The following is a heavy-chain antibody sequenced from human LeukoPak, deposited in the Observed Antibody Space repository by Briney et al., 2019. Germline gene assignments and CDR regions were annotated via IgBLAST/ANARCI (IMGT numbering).Heavy chain of an antibody. Sequence: GGSLRLSCAASGFTFRSYAMSWVRQAPGKGLEWVSAISGSGGSTYYADSVKGRFTISRDNSKNTLYLQMNSLRAEDTAVYYCAKRSSGYYSYYFDYWGQGTLVTVSS. V-gene: IGHV3-23*01. CDR1: GFTFRSYA. CDR2: ISGSGGST. J-gene: IGHJ4*02. D-gene: IGHD3-22*01. CDR3: AKRSSGYYSYYFDY.